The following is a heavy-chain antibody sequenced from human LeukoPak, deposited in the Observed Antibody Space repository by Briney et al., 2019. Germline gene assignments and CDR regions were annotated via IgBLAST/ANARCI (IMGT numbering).Heavy chain of an antibody. CDR3: ARSGCSGGRCYYSFDY. CDR1: GFTVSSKY. Sequence: PGGSLRLSCAASGFTVSSKYMSWVRQAPGKGLEWVSVIYSGGTTYYADSVKGRFTISRDNSKNTLYLRMNSLRAEDTAVYYCARSGCSGGRCYYSFDYWGQGTLVTVSS. V-gene: IGHV3-53*01. CDR2: IYSGGTT. J-gene: IGHJ4*02. D-gene: IGHD2-15*01.